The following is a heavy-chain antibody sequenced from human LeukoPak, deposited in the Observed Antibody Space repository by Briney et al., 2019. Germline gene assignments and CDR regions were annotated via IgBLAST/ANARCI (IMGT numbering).Heavy chain of an antibody. V-gene: IGHV1-69*05. CDR1: GGTFSSYA. D-gene: IGHD3-22*01. Sequence: SVKVSCKASGGTFSSYAISWVRQAPGQGLEWIGRIIPIFGTANYAQKFRGRVTITTDESTSTAYMELSSLRSEDTAVYYCAREYYYDSSGYYYVIDYWGQGTLVTVSS. CDR3: AREYYYDSSGYYYVIDY. CDR2: IIPIFGTA. J-gene: IGHJ4*02.